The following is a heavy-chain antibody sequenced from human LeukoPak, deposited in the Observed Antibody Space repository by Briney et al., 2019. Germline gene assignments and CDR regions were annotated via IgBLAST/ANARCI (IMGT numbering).Heavy chain of an antibody. V-gene: IGHV3-74*01. D-gene: IGHD6-19*01. Sequence: GRSLRLSCAASGFTFSSYWMHWVRQAPGKGLVWVSRINSDGSSTSYADSVKGRFTISRDNAKNTLYLQMNSLRAEDTAVYYCARVVGSSGWYLGYWGQGTLVTVSS. CDR1: GFTFSSYW. CDR2: INSDGSST. J-gene: IGHJ4*02. CDR3: ARVVGSSGWYLGY.